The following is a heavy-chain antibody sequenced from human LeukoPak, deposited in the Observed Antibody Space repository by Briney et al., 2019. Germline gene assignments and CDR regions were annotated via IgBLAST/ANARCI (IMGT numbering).Heavy chain of an antibody. V-gene: IGHV4-59*01. D-gene: IGHD5-18*01. Sequence: SETLSLTCTVSGGSISSYYWSWIRQPAGKGLEWIGYIYYSGSTNYNPSLKSRVTISVDTSKNQFSLKLSSVTAADTAVYYCAREGDSYGGAFDIWGQGTMVAVSS. CDR3: AREGDSYGGAFDI. J-gene: IGHJ3*02. CDR2: IYYSGST. CDR1: GGSISSYY.